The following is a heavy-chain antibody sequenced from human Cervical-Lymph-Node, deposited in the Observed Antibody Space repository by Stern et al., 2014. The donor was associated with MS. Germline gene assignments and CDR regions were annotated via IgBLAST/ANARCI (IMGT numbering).Heavy chain of an antibody. CDR3: ARERSIHYPAFAP. Sequence: QVQLVQSGAEVKKPGSSVRVSCKASGGSFKSYAFNWLRQAPGQGLEWMGDIVPMFAKANYAQKFQGKVTVTADEATNTVYMELSFLTSEDAAVYYCARERSIHYPAFAPWGQGTLVTVFS. J-gene: IGHJ5*02. CDR1: GGSFKSYA. V-gene: IGHV1-69*01. D-gene: IGHD3-10*01. CDR2: IVPMFAKA.